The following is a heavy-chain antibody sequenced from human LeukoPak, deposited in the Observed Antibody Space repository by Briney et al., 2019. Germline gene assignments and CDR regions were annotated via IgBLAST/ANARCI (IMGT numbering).Heavy chain of an antibody. D-gene: IGHD4-23*01. J-gene: IGHJ5*02. CDR3: ARGYDYGGNSPFDP. V-gene: IGHV1-69*04. Sequence: SVKVSCKASGGTFTSYAISWVRQAPGQGLEWMGRIIPIFGIANYAQKFQGRVTITADKSTSTAYMELSSLRSGDTAVYYCARGYDYGGNSPFDPWGQGTLVTVSS. CDR2: IIPIFGIA. CDR1: GGTFTSYA.